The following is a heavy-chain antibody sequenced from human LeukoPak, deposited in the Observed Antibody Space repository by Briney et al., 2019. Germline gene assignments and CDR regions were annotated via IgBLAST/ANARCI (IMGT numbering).Heavy chain of an antibody. Sequence: PCGSLRLSCVPSGFTFSRYLLRWVRPAPAKELEGVSAISGRGGSTYYADSVKGQFTISRDNSKNTLYLQMNSLRAEDTAVYYCAKDLLVDYDILAGAFDYWGQGTLVTVSS. CDR2: ISGRGGST. D-gene: IGHD3-9*01. J-gene: IGHJ4*02. CDR3: AKDLLVDYDILAGAFDY. V-gene: IGHV3-23*01. CDR1: GFTFSRYL.